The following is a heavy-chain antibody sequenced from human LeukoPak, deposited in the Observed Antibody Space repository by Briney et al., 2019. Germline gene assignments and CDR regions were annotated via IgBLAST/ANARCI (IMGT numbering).Heavy chain of an antibody. J-gene: IGHJ5*02. Sequence: ASVKVSCKASGYTFTSYGISWVRQAPGQGLEWMGWISAYNGNTNYAQKLQGRVTMTTDTSTSTAYMELRSLRSDDTAVYYCAREYPGVTQGTEFDPWGQGTLVTVSS. CDR1: GYTFTSYG. CDR2: ISAYNGNT. D-gene: IGHD1-14*01. V-gene: IGHV1-18*01. CDR3: AREYPGVTQGTEFDP.